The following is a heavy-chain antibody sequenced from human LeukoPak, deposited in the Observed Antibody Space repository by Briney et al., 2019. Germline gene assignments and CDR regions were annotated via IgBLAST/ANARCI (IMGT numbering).Heavy chain of an antibody. CDR1: GYTFTSYG. D-gene: IGHD5-18*01. J-gene: IGHJ4*02. CDR3: SRYPKYSYVPSLGY. Sequence: ASVKVSCKASGYTFTSYGISWVRQAPGQGLEWMGWISAYNGNTNYAQKLQGRVTMTTDTSTSTAYMELRSLRSDDTAVYYCSRYPKYSYVPSLGYWGQGTLVTVSS. V-gene: IGHV1-18*01. CDR2: ISAYNGNT.